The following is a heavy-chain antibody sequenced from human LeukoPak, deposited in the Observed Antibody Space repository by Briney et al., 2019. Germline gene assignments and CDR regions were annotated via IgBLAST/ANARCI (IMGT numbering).Heavy chain of an antibody. J-gene: IGHJ3*02. CDR1: GYTFTSYG. V-gene: IGHV1-18*01. CDR2: ISAYNGNT. CDR3: ARDTYYYDSSGYYSDDAFDI. D-gene: IGHD3-22*01. Sequence: ASVKVSCQASGYTFTSYGISWVRQAPGQGLEWMGWISAYNGNTNYTQKLQGRVTMTTDTSTSTAYMELRSLRSDDTAVYYCARDTYYYDSSGYYSDDAFDIWGQGTMVTVSS.